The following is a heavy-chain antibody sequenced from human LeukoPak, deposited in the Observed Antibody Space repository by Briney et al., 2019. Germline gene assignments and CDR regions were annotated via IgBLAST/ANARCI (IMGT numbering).Heavy chain of an antibody. CDR1: GGTFSSYA. D-gene: IGHD2-15*01. CDR2: IIPIFGTA. V-gene: IGHV1-69*05. Sequence: GASVKVSCKASGGTFSSYAISWVRQAPGQGLEWMGRIIPIFGTANYAQKFQGRVTITTDESTSTAYMELSSPRSEDTAVYYCARDRCSGGSCYKDYWGQGTLATVSS. CDR3: ARDRCSGGSCYKDY. J-gene: IGHJ4*02.